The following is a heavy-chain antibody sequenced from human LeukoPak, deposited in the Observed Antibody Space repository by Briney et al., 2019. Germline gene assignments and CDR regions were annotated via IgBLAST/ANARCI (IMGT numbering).Heavy chain of an antibody. D-gene: IGHD6-13*01. V-gene: IGHV3-30-3*01. J-gene: IGHJ2*01. CDR1: GFTFSSYA. CDR2: ISYDGSNK. Sequence: GRSLRLSCAASGFTFSSYAMHWVRQAPGKGLEWVAVISYDGSNKYYADSVKGRFTISRDNSKNTLYLQMNSLRAEDTAVYYCARDHSSWSPSWYFDLWGRGTLVTVSS. CDR3: ARDHSSWSPSWYFDL.